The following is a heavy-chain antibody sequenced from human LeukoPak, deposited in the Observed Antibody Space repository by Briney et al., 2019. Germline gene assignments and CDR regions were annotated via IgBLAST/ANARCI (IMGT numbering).Heavy chain of an antibody. V-gene: IGHV3-74*01. CDR3: ARRSSGSPPYYFDS. CDR1: GFSFSSYW. CDR2: INSDGSTT. Sequence: GGSLRLSCAASGFSFSSYWMHWVRQAPGKGLVWVARINSDGSTTNYADYVKGRFTISRDNAKNTLYLQMNSLRAEDTAVYYCARRSSGSPPYYFDSWGQGTLVTVSS. J-gene: IGHJ4*02. D-gene: IGHD1-26*01.